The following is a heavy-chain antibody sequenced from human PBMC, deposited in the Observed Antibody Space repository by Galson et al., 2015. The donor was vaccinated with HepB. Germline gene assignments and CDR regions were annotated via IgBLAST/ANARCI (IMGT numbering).Heavy chain of an antibody. D-gene: IGHD4-11*01. V-gene: IGHV1-2*02. J-gene: IGHJ4*02. CDR1: GYTFTGYY. CDR2: INPNSGGT. CDR3: AREHDYSNFLLYFDY. Sequence: SVKVSCKASGYTFTGYYMHWVRQAPGQGLEWMGWINPNSGGTNYAQKFQGRVTMTRDTSISTVYMELSRLRSDDTAVYYCAREHDYSNFLLYFDYWGQGTLVTVSS.